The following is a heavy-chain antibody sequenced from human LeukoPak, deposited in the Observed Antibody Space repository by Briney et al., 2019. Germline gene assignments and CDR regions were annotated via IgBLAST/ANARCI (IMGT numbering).Heavy chain of an antibody. V-gene: IGHV3-21*01. CDR1: GFTFNTYT. CDR3: ARDPASSWETAFDI. Sequence: GGSLRLSCAASGFTFNTYTMNWVRQAPGKGLEWVSSISSGTSYIYYADSVKGRFTISRDNAKNSLYLQMNSLRAEDTAVYYCARDPASSWETAFDIWGQGTMVTVCS. CDR2: ISSGTSYI. J-gene: IGHJ3*02. D-gene: IGHD1-26*01.